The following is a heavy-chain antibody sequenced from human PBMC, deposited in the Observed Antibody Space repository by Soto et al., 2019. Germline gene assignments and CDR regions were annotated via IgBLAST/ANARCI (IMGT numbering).Heavy chain of an antibody. CDR3: ARVVVVAARGYGWFDP. D-gene: IGHD2-15*01. J-gene: IGHJ5*02. V-gene: IGHV1-69*06. Sequence: QVQLVQSGAEVKKPGSSVKVSCKASGGTFSSYAISWVRQAPGQGLEWMGGIIPIFGTANYAQKFQGRVTITGDKSTSIGCMELSSLRSEDTAVYYCARVVVVAARGYGWFDPWCQGTLVTVSS. CDR1: GGTFSSYA. CDR2: IIPIFGTA.